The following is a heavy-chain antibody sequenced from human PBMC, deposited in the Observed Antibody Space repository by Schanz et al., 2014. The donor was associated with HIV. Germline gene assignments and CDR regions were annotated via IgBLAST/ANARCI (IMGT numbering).Heavy chain of an antibody. Sequence: QVQLVESGGGVVQPGRSLRLSCAGSGFSFDTFGIHWVRQAPGKGLEWVAVISYDGSNKHYADSVRGRFTISRDNSKNTVYLQMNSLRAEDTAIYHCAKDGGSRGRRRGMDVWGQGTTVTVSS. CDR2: ISYDGSNK. J-gene: IGHJ6*02. V-gene: IGHV3-30*18. CDR1: GFSFDTFG. D-gene: IGHD3-10*01. CDR3: AKDGGSRGRRRGMDV.